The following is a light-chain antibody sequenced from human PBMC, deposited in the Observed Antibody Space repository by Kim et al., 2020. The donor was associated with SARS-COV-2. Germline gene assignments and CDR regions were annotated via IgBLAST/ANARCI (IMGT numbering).Light chain of an antibody. J-gene: IGKJ4*01. V-gene: IGKV3-11*01. CDR2: DVS. Sequence: DIVLTQSPATLPLSPGETATLSCRASETVFTYFNWYQQKLGQAPRLLIYDVSHRATGIPARFSGSGSGTDFTLTISSLEPEDFAIYYCQQRYKWPLTFGGGTNVDIK. CDR3: QQRYKWPLT. CDR1: ETVFTY.